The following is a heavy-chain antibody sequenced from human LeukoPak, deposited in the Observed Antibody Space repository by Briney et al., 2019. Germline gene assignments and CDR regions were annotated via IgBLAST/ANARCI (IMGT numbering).Heavy chain of an antibody. V-gene: IGHV1-69*13. CDR3: AITSSGGSWAESDY. J-gene: IGHJ4*02. CDR1: GGTFSSYA. CDR2: IIPIFGTA. Sequence: SVKVSCKASGGTFSSYAISWVRQAPGQGLEWMGGIIPIFGTANYAQKIQGRVTITADESTSTAYMELSSLRSEDTAVYYCAITSSGGSWAESDYWGQGTLVTVSS. D-gene: IGHD2-15*01.